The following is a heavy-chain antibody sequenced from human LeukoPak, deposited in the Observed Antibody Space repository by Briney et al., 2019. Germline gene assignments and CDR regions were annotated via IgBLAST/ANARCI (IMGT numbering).Heavy chain of an antibody. CDR3: ARDYESGDSSGYYGY. V-gene: IGHV1-2*06. CDR2: INPNSGGT. J-gene: IGHJ4*02. D-gene: IGHD3-22*01. Sequence: ASVKVSCKASGYTFTSYGISWVRQAPGQGLEWMGRINPNSGGTNYAQKFQGRVTMTRDTSISTAYMELSRLRSDDTAVYYCARDYESGDSSGYYGYWGQGTLVTVSS. CDR1: GYTFTSYG.